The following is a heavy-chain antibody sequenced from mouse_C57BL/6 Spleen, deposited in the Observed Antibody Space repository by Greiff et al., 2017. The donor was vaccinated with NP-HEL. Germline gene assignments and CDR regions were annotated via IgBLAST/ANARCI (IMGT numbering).Heavy chain of an antibody. CDR1: GYTFTSYW. D-gene: IGHD2-3*01. J-gene: IGHJ1*03. Sequence: VQLQQPGAELVMPGASVKLSCKASGYTFTSYWMHWVKQRPGQGLEWIGEIDPSDSYTNYNQKFKGKSTLTVDKSSSTAYMQLSSLTSEDSAVYYCARRKGDGYSWYFDVWGTGTTVTVSS. CDR2: IDPSDSYT. CDR3: ARRKGDGYSWYFDV. V-gene: IGHV1-69*01.